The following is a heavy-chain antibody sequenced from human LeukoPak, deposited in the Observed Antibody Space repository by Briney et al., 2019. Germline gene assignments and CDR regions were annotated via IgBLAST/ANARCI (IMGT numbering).Heavy chain of an antibody. CDR2: IIPILGVA. Sequence: ASVKVSCKASGGTFSSYAISWVRQAPGQGLEWMGRIIPILGVANYAQKFQGRVTITADKSTSTAYMELSSLRSDDTAVYYCARDSRAYYDFWSGFRNFDYWGQGTLVTVSS. D-gene: IGHD3-3*01. CDR1: GGTFSSYA. J-gene: IGHJ4*02. V-gene: IGHV1-69*04. CDR3: ARDSRAYYDFWSGFRNFDY.